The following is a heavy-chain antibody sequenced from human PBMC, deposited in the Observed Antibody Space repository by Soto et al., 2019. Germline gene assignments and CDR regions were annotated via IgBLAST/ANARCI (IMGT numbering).Heavy chain of an antibody. CDR2: IKQDGSEK. Sequence: GGSLRLSCAASGFTFSSYWMSWVRQAPGKGLEWVANIKQDGSEKYYVDSVKGRVTISRDNAKNSLYLQMNSLRAEDTAVYYCARDRAYDARDYFYYDYMDVWGKGTTVTVSS. J-gene: IGHJ6*03. D-gene: IGHD5-12*01. V-gene: IGHV3-7*01. CDR3: ARDRAYDARDYFYYDYMDV. CDR1: GFTFSSYW.